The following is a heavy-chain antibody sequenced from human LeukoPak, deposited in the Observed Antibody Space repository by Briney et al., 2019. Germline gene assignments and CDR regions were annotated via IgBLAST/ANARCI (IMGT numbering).Heavy chain of an antibody. CDR1: GFTVSSNY. Sequence: GGSLRLSCAASGFTVSSNYMSWVRQAPGKGLEWVSVIYSGGDTYYADSVKGRFTISRDNSKNTVYLQMNSLRVEGTAVYYCARDSGGSSMWGQGTLVTVSS. CDR3: ARDSGGSSM. J-gene: IGHJ4*02. V-gene: IGHV3-66*01. D-gene: IGHD5-12*01. CDR2: IYSGGDT.